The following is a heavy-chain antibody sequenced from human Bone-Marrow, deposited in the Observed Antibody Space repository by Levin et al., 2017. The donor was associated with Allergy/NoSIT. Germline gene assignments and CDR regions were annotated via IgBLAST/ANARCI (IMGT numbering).Heavy chain of an antibody. Sequence: GESLKISCVVSGFTVSNNQMNWVRQAPGQGLEWVSVIYSGGSTYYADSVRGRVAVSRDNSKNTVYLQVNSLRAEDTALYYCARFDYNSGISYWGQGTLVTVSS. CDR3: ARFDYNSGISY. D-gene: IGHD3-10*01. J-gene: IGHJ4*02. V-gene: IGHV3-53*01. CDR2: IYSGGST. CDR1: GFTVSNNQ.